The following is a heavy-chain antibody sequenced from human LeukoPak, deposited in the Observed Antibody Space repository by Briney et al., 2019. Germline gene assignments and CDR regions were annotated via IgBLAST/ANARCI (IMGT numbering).Heavy chain of an antibody. D-gene: IGHD1-26*01. CDR3: ARDLIVGPTNAFDP. Sequence: GGSLRPSCAASGFTFSSYNMNWVRQAPGKGLEWVSSISSGSSYMSYGDSVKGRFTISRDNAKNSLYLQMNSLRAEDTAVYYCARDLIVGPTNAFDPWGQGTLVTVSS. CDR1: GFTFSSYN. CDR2: ISSGSSYM. J-gene: IGHJ5*02. V-gene: IGHV3-21*01.